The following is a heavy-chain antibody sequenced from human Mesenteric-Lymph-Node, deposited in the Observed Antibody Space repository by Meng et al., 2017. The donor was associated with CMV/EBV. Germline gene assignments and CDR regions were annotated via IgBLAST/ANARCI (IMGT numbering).Heavy chain of an antibody. CDR1: GFSFSLYT. V-gene: IGHV3-21*01. CDR2: ISAATSYR. J-gene: IGHJ5*02. D-gene: IGHD2-2*01. CDR3: ARDPGNVVTTSIGWFDL. Sequence: GESLKISCAASGFSFSLYTMSWVRQAPGKGLEWVSSISAATSYRSYAASLKGRFTVSRDNTKNSLYLQMNSLRAEDTAVYYCARDPGNVVTTSIGWFDLWGQGALVTVSS.